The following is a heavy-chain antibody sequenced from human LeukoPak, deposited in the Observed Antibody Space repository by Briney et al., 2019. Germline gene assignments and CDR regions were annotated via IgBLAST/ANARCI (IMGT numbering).Heavy chain of an antibody. V-gene: IGHV3-33*01. Sequence: GGSLRLSCAASGFTFSSYGMHWVRQAPGKGLEWVAVIWYDGSNKYYADSVKGRFTISRDNSKNTLYLQMNSLRAEDTAVYYCAVGPYYDSSGYYPFHYWGQGTLVTVSS. CDR2: IWYDGSNK. J-gene: IGHJ4*02. CDR3: AVGPYYDSSGYYPFHY. CDR1: GFTFSSYG. D-gene: IGHD3-22*01.